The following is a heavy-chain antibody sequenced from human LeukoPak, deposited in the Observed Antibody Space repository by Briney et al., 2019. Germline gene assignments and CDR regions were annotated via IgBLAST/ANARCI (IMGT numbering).Heavy chain of an antibody. CDR1: GFTFSDYY. CDR3: ARDNDSSGWYFDY. Sequence: AGGSLRLSCAASGFTFSDYYMSWIRQAPGKGLEWVSYISSSGSTIYYADSVKGRFIISRDNAKNSLYLQMNSLRAEDTALYYCARDNDSSGWYFDYWGQGTLVTVSS. J-gene: IGHJ4*02. V-gene: IGHV3-11*04. CDR2: ISSSGSTI. D-gene: IGHD6-19*01.